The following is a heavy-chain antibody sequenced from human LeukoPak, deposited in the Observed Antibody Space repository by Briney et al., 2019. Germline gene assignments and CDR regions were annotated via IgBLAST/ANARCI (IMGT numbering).Heavy chain of an antibody. J-gene: IGHJ4*02. Sequence: SETLSLTCAVSGDSFDEDYWAWVRQTPGKGLQWIGEINHSGYTNDSPSLKSRVTLSIDTSRKQFSLNLRSVTVADAGIYYCTRMTTGHDYWGQGTLVTVSS. CDR2: INHSGYT. CDR1: GDSFDEDY. CDR3: TRMTTGHDY. D-gene: IGHD4-17*01. V-gene: IGHV4-34*01.